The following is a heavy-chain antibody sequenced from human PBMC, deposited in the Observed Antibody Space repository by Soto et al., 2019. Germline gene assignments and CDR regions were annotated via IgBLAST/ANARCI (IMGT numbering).Heavy chain of an antibody. J-gene: IGHJ4*02. D-gene: IGHD6-13*01. V-gene: IGHV1-8*02. Sequence: ASVKVSCKASGGTFSSYTISWVRQATGQGLEWMGWMNPNSGNTGYAQKFQGRVTMTRNTSISTAYMELSSLRSEDTAVYYCARGKGSSWYDTARYWGQGTLVTVSS. CDR3: ARGKGSSWYDTARY. CDR1: GGTFSSYT. CDR2: MNPNSGNT.